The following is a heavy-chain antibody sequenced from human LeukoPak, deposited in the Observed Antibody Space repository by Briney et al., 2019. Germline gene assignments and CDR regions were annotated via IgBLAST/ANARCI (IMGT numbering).Heavy chain of an antibody. CDR2: IDTDGTST. CDR3: AKDRIPDSGYDIDY. CDR1: GFTFNNYW. J-gene: IGHJ4*02. D-gene: IGHD5-12*01. V-gene: IGHV3-74*01. Sequence: GGSLRLSCAASGFTFNNYWMHWVRQAPGKGLVWVSRIDTDGTSTSYADAVKGRFTISRDNSENILYLQMDSLRVEDTAMYYCAKDRIPDSGYDIDYWGQGTLVTVSS.